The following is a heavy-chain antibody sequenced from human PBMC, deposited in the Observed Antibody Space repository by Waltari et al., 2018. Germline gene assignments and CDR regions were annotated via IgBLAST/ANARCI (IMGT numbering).Heavy chain of an antibody. Sequence: QVQLQQWGAGLLKPSETLSLTCAVYGGSFSGYYWSWIRQPPGKGLEWIGEINHSGSTNYNPSLKSRVTISVDTSKNQFSLKLSSVTAADTAVYYCARVKGRRFRESSYGMDVWGQGTTVTVSS. J-gene: IGHJ6*02. D-gene: IGHD3-10*01. V-gene: IGHV4-34*01. CDR3: ARVKGRRFRESSYGMDV. CDR1: GGSFSGYY. CDR2: INHSGST.